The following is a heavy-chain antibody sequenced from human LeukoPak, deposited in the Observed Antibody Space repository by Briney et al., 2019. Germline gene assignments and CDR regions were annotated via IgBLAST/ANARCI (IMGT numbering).Heavy chain of an antibody. Sequence: GGSLRLSCAASGFTFSSYSMNWVRQAPGKGLEWVSSISSSSSYIYYADSVKGRFTISRDNAKNSLYLQMNSLRAEDTAVYYCASARYPYGGNYYFDYWGQGTLVTVSS. J-gene: IGHJ4*02. CDR1: GFTFSSYS. D-gene: IGHD4-23*01. CDR3: ASARYPYGGNYYFDY. V-gene: IGHV3-21*01. CDR2: ISSSSSYI.